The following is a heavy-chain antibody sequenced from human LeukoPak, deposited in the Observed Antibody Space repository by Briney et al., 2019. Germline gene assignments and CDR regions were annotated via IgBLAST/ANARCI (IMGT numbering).Heavy chain of an antibody. J-gene: IGHJ4*02. Sequence: GGSLRLSCAASGFTVSDYYMSWVRQAPGKGLEWVSYISSSGSTIYYADSVKGRFTISRDNAKNSLYLQMNSLRDEDTAVYYCARDRYGDFKADYWGQGTLVTVSS. CDR1: GFTVSDYY. V-gene: IGHV3-11*01. CDR2: ISSSGSTI. D-gene: IGHD4-17*01. CDR3: ARDRYGDFKADY.